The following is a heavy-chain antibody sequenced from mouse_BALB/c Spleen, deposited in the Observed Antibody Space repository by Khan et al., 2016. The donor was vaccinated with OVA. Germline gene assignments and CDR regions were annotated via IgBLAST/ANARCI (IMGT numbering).Heavy chain of an antibody. V-gene: IGHV2-9*02. CDR1: GFSLTSYG. Sequence: VKLEESGPGLVAPSQSLSITCTVSGFSLTSYGVHWVRQPPGKGLEWLGVIWAGGSTNYNSALMSSLSISKDNSKSQVFLKMNSRQTDDTAMYYCARLEDKWGQGTTLTVSS. J-gene: IGHJ2*01. CDR3: ARLEDK. CDR2: IWAGGST.